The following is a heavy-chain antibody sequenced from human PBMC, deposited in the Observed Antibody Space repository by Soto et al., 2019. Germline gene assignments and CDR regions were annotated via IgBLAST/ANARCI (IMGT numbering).Heavy chain of an antibody. D-gene: IGHD3-10*01. J-gene: IGHJ6*03. CDR1: GGSFSGYY. Sequence: TSETLSLTCAVYGGSFSGYYWSWIRQPPGKGLEWIGEINHSGSTNYNPSLKSRVTISVDTSKNQFSLKLSSVTAADTAVYYCARGPYYGSGSYYNIRYYYYYMDVWGKGTTVTVSS. CDR3: ARGPYYGSGSYYNIRYYYYYMDV. V-gene: IGHV4-34*01. CDR2: INHSGST.